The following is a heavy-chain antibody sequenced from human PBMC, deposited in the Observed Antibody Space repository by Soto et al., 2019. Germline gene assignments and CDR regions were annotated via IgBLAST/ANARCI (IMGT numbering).Heavy chain of an antibody. V-gene: IGHV3-23*01. J-gene: IGHJ4*02. Sequence: PGGSLRLSCAASGFTFSSYALSWVRQAPGKGLEWVSSISGSGGGTYYADSVKGRFTFSRDNSKKTLYLQMNSLRAEDTAVYYCAKFGMATTKRSPPYYIDYWGQEALVTVSS. D-gene: IGHD1-1*01. CDR2: ISGSGGGT. CDR1: GFTFSSYA. CDR3: AKFGMATTKRSPPYYIDY.